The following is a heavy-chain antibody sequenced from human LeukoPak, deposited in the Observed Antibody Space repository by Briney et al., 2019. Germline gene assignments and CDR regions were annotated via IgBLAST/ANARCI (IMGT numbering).Heavy chain of an antibody. J-gene: IGHJ6*03. V-gene: IGHV3-7*01. Sequence: GGSLRLSCAASGFTFSSYWMSWVRQAPGKGLEWVANIKQDGSEKYYVDSVKGRFTISRDNAKNSLYLQMNSLRAEDTAVYYCARVPIAGAYYYYYYMDVWGEGTTVTVSS. CDR2: IKQDGSEK. CDR3: ARVPIAGAYYYYYYMDV. D-gene: IGHD6-19*01. CDR1: GFTFSSYW.